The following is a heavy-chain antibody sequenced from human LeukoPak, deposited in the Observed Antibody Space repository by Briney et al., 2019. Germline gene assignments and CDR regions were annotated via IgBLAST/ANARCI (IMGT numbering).Heavy chain of an antibody. D-gene: IGHD2-2*02. CDR1: GGTFSSYA. J-gene: IGHJ5*02. CDR3: ARGRYCSSTSCYRTNWFDP. Sequence: SVKVSCKASGGTFSSYAISWVRQAPGQGLEWMGGIIPIFGTANYAQKFQGRVTMTTDTSTSTAYMELRSLRSDDTAVYYCARGRYCSSTSCYRTNWFDPWGQGTLVTVSS. CDR2: IIPIFGTA. V-gene: IGHV1-69*05.